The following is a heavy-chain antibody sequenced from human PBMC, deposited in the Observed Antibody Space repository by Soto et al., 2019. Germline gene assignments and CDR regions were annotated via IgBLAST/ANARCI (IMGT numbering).Heavy chain of an antibody. CDR3: ARDLTSGDY. D-gene: IGHD7-27*01. V-gene: IGHV1-46*01. Sequence: QVQLVQSGAEVKNPGASVKLSCKASGYIFTNYYIHWVRQAPGQGLEWMAIINPSGGSTNDAQKFQGRVTLARDTFTNTVYMELSSLRSEDTAIYYCARDLTSGDYWGQGTLVTVSS. CDR2: INPSGGST. CDR1: GYIFTNYY. J-gene: IGHJ4*02.